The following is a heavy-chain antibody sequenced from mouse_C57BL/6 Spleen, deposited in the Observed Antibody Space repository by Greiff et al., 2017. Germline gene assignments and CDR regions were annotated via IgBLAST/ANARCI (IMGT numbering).Heavy chain of an antibody. CDR2: IDPNSGGT. Sequence: QVHVKQSGAELVKPGASVKLSCKASGYTFTSYWMHWVKQRPGRGLEWIGRIDPNSGGTKYNEKFKSKATLTVDKPSSTAYMQLSSLTSEDSAVYYCARPLYDYDGAWFAYWGQGTLVTVSA. J-gene: IGHJ3*01. D-gene: IGHD2-4*01. V-gene: IGHV1-72*01. CDR1: GYTFTSYW. CDR3: ARPLYDYDGAWFAY.